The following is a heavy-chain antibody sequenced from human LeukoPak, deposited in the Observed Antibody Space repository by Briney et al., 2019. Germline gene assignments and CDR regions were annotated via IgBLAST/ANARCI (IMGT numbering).Heavy chain of an antibody. D-gene: IGHD4-17*01. Sequence: GGSLRLSCAASGFTISSAWMGWVRQAPGKGLEWVSSISSSSSYIYYADSVKGRFTISRDNAKNSLYLQMNSLRAEDTAVYYCARDPDYGDYYYYGMDVWGQGTTVTVSS. CDR3: ARDPDYGDYYYYGMDV. J-gene: IGHJ6*02. CDR2: ISSSSSYI. CDR1: GFTISSAW. V-gene: IGHV3-21*01.